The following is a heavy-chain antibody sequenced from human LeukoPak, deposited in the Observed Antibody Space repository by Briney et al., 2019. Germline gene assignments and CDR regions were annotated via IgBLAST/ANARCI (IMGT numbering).Heavy chain of an antibody. Sequence: PGGSLRLSCAASGFTFSSYAMSWVRQAPGKGLEWVSAISGSGGSTYYADSVKGRFTISRDNSKNTLYLQMNSLRAEDTAVYYCAKDIQEYSSPPSPFDYWGQGTLVTVSS. D-gene: IGHD6-6*01. CDR3: AKDIQEYSSPPSPFDY. CDR1: GFTFSSYA. J-gene: IGHJ4*02. V-gene: IGHV3-23*01. CDR2: ISGSGGST.